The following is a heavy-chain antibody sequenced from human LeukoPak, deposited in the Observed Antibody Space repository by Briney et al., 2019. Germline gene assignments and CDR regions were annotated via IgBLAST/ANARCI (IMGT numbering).Heavy chain of an antibody. D-gene: IGHD3-3*01. CDR1: GFTFSSYS. CDR3: ATAVRFLGWNDAFDI. Sequence: GGSLRLSCAASGFTFSSYSMNWVRQAPGKGLEWVSYISSSSSTIYYADSVKGRFTISRDNAKNSLYLQMNSLRAEDTAVYYCATAVRFLGWNDAFDIWGRGTLVTVSS. V-gene: IGHV3-48*04. CDR2: ISSSSSTI. J-gene: IGHJ3*02.